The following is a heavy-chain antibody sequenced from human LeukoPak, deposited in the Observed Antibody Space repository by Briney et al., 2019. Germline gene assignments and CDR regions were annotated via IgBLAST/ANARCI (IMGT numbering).Heavy chain of an antibody. J-gene: IGHJ4*02. CDR3: ARSHRPRYSYGAFDY. Sequence: SETLSLTCAVYGGSFSGYYWSWIRQPPGKGLEWIGEINHSGSTNYNPSLKSRVTISVDTSKNQFSLKLSSVTAADTAVYYCARSHRPRYSYGAFDYWGQGTLVTVSS. D-gene: IGHD5-18*01. CDR2: INHSGST. CDR1: GGSFSGYY. V-gene: IGHV4-34*01.